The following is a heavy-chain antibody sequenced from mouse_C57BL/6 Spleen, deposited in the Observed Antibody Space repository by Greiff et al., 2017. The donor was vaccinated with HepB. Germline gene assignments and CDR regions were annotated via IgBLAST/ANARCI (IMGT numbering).Heavy chain of an antibody. CDR3: ASSGSIYYYGSSWFAY. CDR2: ISSGSSTI. J-gene: IGHJ3*01. D-gene: IGHD1-1*01. Sequence: EVKLVESGGGLVKPGGSLKLSCAASGFTFSDYGMHWVRQAPEKGLEWVAYISSGSSTIYYADTVKGRFTISRDNAKNTLFLQMTSLRSEDTAMYYCASSGSIYYYGSSWFAYWGQGTLVTVSS. V-gene: IGHV5-17*01. CDR1: GFTFSDYG.